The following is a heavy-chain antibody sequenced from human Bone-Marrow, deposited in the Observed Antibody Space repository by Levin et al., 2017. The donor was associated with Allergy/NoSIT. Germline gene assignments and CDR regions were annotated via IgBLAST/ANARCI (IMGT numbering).Heavy chain of an antibody. J-gene: IGHJ4*02. CDR3: VRVRVIAATSFGY. CDR2: INPDGGET. D-gene: IGHD2-15*01. Sequence: GGSLRLSCKASGYTFTDYHLHWVRRAPGQGLEWMGWINPDGGETYYAQKFQGRVAMTSDTSTSEVYVELTSLRSDDTALYYCVRVRVIAATSFGYWGQGTLVTVSA. CDR1: GYTFTDYH. V-gene: IGHV1-2*02.